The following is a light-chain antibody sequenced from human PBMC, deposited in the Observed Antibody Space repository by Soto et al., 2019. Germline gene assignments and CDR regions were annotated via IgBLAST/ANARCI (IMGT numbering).Light chain of an antibody. CDR1: QTLSNSF. V-gene: IGKV3-20*01. Sequence: EIVFTQSPGTLSLSPGERATLSCRASQTLSNSFIAWYQQKPGQAPRLLIYDTSSRATGVPDRYSASGSGTDFTLTISRLEPEDFAVYYCQQYGTSLTWTFGQGTKVDIK. CDR2: DTS. CDR3: QQYGTSLTWT. J-gene: IGKJ1*01.